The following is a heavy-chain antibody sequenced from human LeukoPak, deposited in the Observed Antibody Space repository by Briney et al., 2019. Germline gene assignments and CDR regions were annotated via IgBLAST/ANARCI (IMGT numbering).Heavy chain of an antibody. V-gene: IGHV4-34*01. CDR1: GGSFSDYS. Sequence: SETLSLTCAVHGGSFSDYSWTWIRQPPGKGLEWIGEITHTGSTNYTPSLKRRVSISVDTSKNQFSLTLTSVTAADTAVYYCARGRGVAAGTDHWGQGTLVTGSS. CDR3: ARGRGVAAGTDH. CDR2: ITHTGST. J-gene: IGHJ4*02. D-gene: IGHD6-13*01.